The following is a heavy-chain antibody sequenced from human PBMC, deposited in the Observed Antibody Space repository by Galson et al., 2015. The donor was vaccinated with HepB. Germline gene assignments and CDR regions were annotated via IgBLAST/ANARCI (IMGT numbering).Heavy chain of an antibody. D-gene: IGHD3-10*01. CDR1: GYTFTGYY. J-gene: IGHJ6*02. CDR2: INPNSGGT. Sequence: SVKVSCKASGYTFTGYYMHWVRQAPGQGLEWMGWINPNSGGTNYAQKFQGRVTMTRDTSISTAYMELSRLRSDDTAVYYCARANGQDYYGSGSFYYGMDVWGQGTTVTVSS. V-gene: IGHV1-2*02. CDR3: ARANGQDYYGSGSFYYGMDV.